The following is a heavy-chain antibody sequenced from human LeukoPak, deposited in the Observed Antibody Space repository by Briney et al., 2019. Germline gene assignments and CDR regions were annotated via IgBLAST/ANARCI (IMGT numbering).Heavy chain of an antibody. CDR3: ARDHYDSSGYHNWFDP. V-gene: IGHV4-4*07. Sequence: PSETLSLTCTVSGGSISSYYWSWIRQPAGKGLEWIGRIYTSGSTNYNPSLKSRVTMSVDTSENQFSLKLSSVTAADTAVYYCARDHYDSSGYHNWFDPWGQGTLVTVSS. CDR1: GGSISSYY. J-gene: IGHJ5*02. CDR2: IYTSGST. D-gene: IGHD3-22*01.